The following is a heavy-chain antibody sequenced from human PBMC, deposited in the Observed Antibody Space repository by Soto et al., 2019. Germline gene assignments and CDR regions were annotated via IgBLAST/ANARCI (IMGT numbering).Heavy chain of an antibody. CDR2: ISSRSDI. J-gene: IGHJ6*02. Sequence: LRLSCAASGFTFGNYWMHWVRQAPGKGLEWVSSISSRSDIYYADSVKGRFTISRDNAKNSVSLQMNSLRAEDTAVYYCAREYTAWPLAYGLDVWGQGATVTVSS. CDR1: GFTFGNYW. CDR3: AREYTAWPLAYGLDV. V-gene: IGHV3-21*01. D-gene: IGHD2-2*02.